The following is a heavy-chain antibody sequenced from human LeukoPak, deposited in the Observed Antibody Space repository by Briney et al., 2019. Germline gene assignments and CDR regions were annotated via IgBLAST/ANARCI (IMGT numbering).Heavy chain of an antibody. CDR1: GDSISSSNYY. CDR2: IYFSGSA. V-gene: IGHV4-39*01. Sequence: SETLSLTCTVSGDSISSSNYYWAWIRQPPGKGLEWIGSIYFSGSAYYNPSLKSRVTISADTSKNQFSLKLSSVTAADTAVYCCASRRGLYWGQGTLVTVSS. D-gene: IGHD6-25*01. CDR3: ASRRGLY. J-gene: IGHJ4*02.